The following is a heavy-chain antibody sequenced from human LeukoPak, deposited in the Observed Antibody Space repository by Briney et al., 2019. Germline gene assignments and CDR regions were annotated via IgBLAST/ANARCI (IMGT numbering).Heavy chain of an antibody. J-gene: IGHJ4*02. CDR2: ITSKAHGGTT. CDR3: XRXRCPSSVCPLDX. D-gene: IGHD2-8*01. Sequence: SLRLSCTGSGFTFGEYPMSWVRQAPGKGLDGVGYITSKAHGGTTEFAASVKGRFTISRDDSKSIAYLQMNGLKSEDTAVYYXXRXRCPSSVCPLDXWGQGTLVTVXS. CDR1: GFTFGEYP. V-gene: IGHV3-49*04.